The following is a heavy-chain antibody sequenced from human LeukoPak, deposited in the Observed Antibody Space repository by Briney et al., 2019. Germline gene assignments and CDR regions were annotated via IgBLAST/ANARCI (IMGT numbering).Heavy chain of an antibody. Sequence: SETLSLTCTVSGGSFSGYYWSWIRQPPGKGLEWLGEINHSGSTNCNPSLKSRVTISVDTSKNQFSLKLSSVTAADTAVYYCARVLRSYYYGSGSLGDWFDPWGQGTLVTVSS. J-gene: IGHJ5*02. CDR1: GGSFSGYY. CDR3: ARVLRSYYYGSGSLGDWFDP. V-gene: IGHV4-34*01. D-gene: IGHD3-10*01. CDR2: INHSGST.